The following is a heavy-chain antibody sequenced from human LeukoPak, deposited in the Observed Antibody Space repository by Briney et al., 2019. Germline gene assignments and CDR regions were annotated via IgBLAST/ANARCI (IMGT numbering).Heavy chain of an antibody. CDR1: GFTFSHYW. CDR3: ARGLWSGYDL. V-gene: IGHV3-53*01. Sequence: GGSLRLSCAASGFTFSHYWMHWVRQAPGKGLEWVSVIYGGGSTYYADSVKGRFTFSRDNSKNTLYLQMNSLSAEDTAVYYCARGLWSGYDLWGQGTLVTVS. CDR2: IYGGGST. D-gene: IGHD5-12*01. J-gene: IGHJ4*02.